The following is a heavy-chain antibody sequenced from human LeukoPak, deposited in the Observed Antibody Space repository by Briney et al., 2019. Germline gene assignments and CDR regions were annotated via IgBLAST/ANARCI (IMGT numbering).Heavy chain of an antibody. J-gene: IGHJ5*02. CDR1: GGSISCYF. CDR3: ARGRGYSGYDSGSNWFDP. CDR2: IYYSGST. D-gene: IGHD5-12*01. Sequence: SETLSLTCTVSGGSISCYFWSWIRQPPGEGLEWIGYIYYSGSTNYNPSLKSRVTISVDTSKNQFSLKLSSVTAADTAVYYCARGRGYSGYDSGSNWFDPWGQGTLVTVSS. V-gene: IGHV4-59*01.